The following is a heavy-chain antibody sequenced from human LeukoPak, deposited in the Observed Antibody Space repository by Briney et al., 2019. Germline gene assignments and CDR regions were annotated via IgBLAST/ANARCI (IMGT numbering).Heavy chain of an antibody. Sequence: SETLSLTCNVSGYSISSGYYWGWIRQPPGKGLEWIGSIYYSGSTYYNPSLKSRLTISVDTSKNQFSLKLSSVTAADTAVYYCAREGRALADLPTSDYWGQGTLVTVSS. J-gene: IGHJ4*02. CDR2: IYYSGST. V-gene: IGHV4-38-2*02. D-gene: IGHD6-25*01. CDR3: AREGRALADLPTSDY. CDR1: GYSISSGYY.